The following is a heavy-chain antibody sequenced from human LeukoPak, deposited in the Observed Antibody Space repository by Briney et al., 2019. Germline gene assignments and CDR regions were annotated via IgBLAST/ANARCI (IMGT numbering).Heavy chain of an antibody. CDR1: GGSISSGDYY. D-gene: IGHD6-19*01. V-gene: IGHV4-30-4*08. Sequence: SETLSLTCTVSGGSISSGDYYWSWIRQPPGKGLEWIGYIYYSGSTYYNPSRKSRVTISVDTSKNQFSLKLSSVTAADTAVYYCARGNPRIAVAGLGYWGQGTLVTVSS. J-gene: IGHJ4*02. CDR2: IYYSGST. CDR3: ARGNPRIAVAGLGY.